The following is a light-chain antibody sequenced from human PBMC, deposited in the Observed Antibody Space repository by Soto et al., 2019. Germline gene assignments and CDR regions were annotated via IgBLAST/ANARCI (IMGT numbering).Light chain of an antibody. CDR2: GAS. CDR1: QSVTSNY. V-gene: IGKV3-20*01. Sequence: EIVLTQSPGTLSLSPGERATLSCRASQSVTSNYLAWYQQKPGQAPRALIFGASSRSAGIPDRFSGSGSGTDFTLTISRLETEDFAVYYCQQYGRSPSTFGQGTKVDIK. CDR3: QQYGRSPST. J-gene: IGKJ1*01.